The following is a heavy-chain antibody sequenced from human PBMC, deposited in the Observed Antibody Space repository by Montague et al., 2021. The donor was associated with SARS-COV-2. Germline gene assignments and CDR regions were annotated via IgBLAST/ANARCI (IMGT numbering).Heavy chain of an antibody. V-gene: IGHV4-34*01. CDR2: INHGGST. Sequence: SETLSLTYAVHGTSFSGYYWNWIRQPPGKGLEWIGEINHGGSTKYSPSLKSRLTISADTSKNQFSLKLTSVAAADTAVYYCARLRDGVVPSPILGVGPYYSYYYMDVWGRGTTVTASS. CDR3: ARLRDGVVPSPILGVGPYYSYYYMDV. D-gene: IGHD3-10*01. J-gene: IGHJ6*03. CDR1: GTSFSGYY.